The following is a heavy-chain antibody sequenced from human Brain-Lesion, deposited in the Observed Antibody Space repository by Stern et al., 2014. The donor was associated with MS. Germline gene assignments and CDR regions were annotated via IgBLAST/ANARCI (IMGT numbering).Heavy chain of an antibody. V-gene: IGHV1-2*02. J-gene: IGHJ6*02. D-gene: IGHD3-10*01. CDR2: INPNSGGT. CDR3: ARGYYGSGRPQKGMDV. Sequence: VQLVPSGAEVKKPGASVKVSCKASGYTFTGYYMYWVRQAPGQGLEWMGWINPNSGGTHYAQKFQGRVTMTRDTSITTAYMELSRLRSDDTAVYYCARGYYGSGRPQKGMDVWGQGTTVTVSS. CDR1: GYTFTGYY.